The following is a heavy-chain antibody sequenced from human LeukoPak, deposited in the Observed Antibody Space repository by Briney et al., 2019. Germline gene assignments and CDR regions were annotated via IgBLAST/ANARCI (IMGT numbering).Heavy chain of an antibody. CDR1: GFTFSSYG. V-gene: IGHV3-23*01. J-gene: IGHJ4*02. Sequence: PGGSLRLSCAASGFTFSSYGMSWVRQAPGKGLEWVSAISGSGGSTYYADSVKGRFTISRDNSKNTLYLQMNSLRAEDTAVYYCAKASDGPWYYDILTGYYKGGGYFDYWGQGTLVTVSS. CDR2: ISGSGGST. D-gene: IGHD3-9*01. CDR3: AKASDGPWYYDILTGYYKGGGYFDY.